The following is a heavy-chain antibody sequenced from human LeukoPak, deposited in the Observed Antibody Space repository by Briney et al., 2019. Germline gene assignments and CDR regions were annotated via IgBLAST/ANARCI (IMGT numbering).Heavy chain of an antibody. Sequence: AAVKVSCKASGYTFNYFVIGWVRHPPGQGRGWVGWITLYIGDTNYAEQLQGRVTMTTDTSTTTAYMELTSLRYDDTAIYYCARTMVPRDAFDIWGQGTMVTVSS. J-gene: IGHJ3*02. V-gene: IGHV1-18*01. CDR2: ITLYIGDT. CDR3: ARTMVPRDAFDI. D-gene: IGHD3-10*01. CDR1: GYTFNYFV.